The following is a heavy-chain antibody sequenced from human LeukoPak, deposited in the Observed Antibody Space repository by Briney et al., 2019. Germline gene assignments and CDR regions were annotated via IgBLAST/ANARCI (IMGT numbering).Heavy chain of an antibody. D-gene: IGHD4-17*01. J-gene: IGHJ5*02. Sequence: IPSETLSLTCTVSGGSISSGGYYWSWIRQHPGKGLEWIGYIYYSGSTYYNPSLKSRVTISVDTSKNQFSLKLSSVTAADTAVYYCAREGRDGDYAWFDPWGQGTLVTVSS. V-gene: IGHV4-31*03. CDR1: GGSISSGGYY. CDR2: IYYSGST. CDR3: AREGRDGDYAWFDP.